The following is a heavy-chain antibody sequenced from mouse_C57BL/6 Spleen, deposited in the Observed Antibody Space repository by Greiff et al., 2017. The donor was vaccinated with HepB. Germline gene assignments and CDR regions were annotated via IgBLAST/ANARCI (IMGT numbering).Heavy chain of an antibody. CDR2: IRNKANGYTT. Sequence: EVHLVESGGGLVQPGGSLSLSCAASGFTFTDYYMSWVRQPPGKALEWLGFIRNKANGYTTEYSASVKGRFTISRDNSQSILYLQMNALRAEDSATYYCARSHDGYIKEFAYWGQGTLVTVSA. CDR1: GFTFTDYY. J-gene: IGHJ3*01. D-gene: IGHD2-3*01. CDR3: ARSHDGYIKEFAY. V-gene: IGHV7-3*01.